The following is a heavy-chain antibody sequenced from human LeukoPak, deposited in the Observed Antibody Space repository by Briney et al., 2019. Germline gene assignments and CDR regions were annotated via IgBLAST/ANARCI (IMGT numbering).Heavy chain of an antibody. V-gene: IGHV3-23*01. CDR1: GFTFSSYA. Sequence: GGSLRLSCAASGFTFSSYAMSWARQAPGKGLEWVSAISGSGGSTYYADSVKGRFTISRDNSKNTLYLQMNSLRAEDTAVYYCAKDEGVEMATIGYWGQGTLVTVSS. D-gene: IGHD5-24*01. J-gene: IGHJ4*02. CDR2: ISGSGGST. CDR3: AKDEGVEMATIGY.